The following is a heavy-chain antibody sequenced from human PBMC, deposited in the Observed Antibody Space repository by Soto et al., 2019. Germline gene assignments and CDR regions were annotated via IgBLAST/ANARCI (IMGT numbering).Heavy chain of an antibody. CDR1: GGSISSSSYY. V-gene: IGHV4-39*01. J-gene: IGHJ6*02. D-gene: IGHD2-2*02. Sequence: QLQLQESGPGLVKPSETLSLTCTVSGGSISSSSYYWGWIRQPPGTGLEWIGSIYYSGSTYYNPSLKSRVTISVDTSKNQFSLKLSSVTAADTAVYYCARRADCSSTSCYMPYYYYGMDVWGQGTTVTVSS. CDR2: IYYSGST. CDR3: ARRADCSSTSCYMPYYYYGMDV.